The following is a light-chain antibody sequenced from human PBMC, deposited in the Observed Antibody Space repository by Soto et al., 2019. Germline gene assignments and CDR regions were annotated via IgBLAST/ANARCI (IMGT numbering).Light chain of an antibody. V-gene: IGKV1-39*01. J-gene: IGKJ1*01. CDR2: AAS. Sequence: DIRMTQSPSCLSEASGDGVTITFRASQGISTYLNWYQQKPGKAPNLLIYAASSLQSGVPSRFSGSGSGTDFTLTISSLQREDFATYFCQQSYSSSWTFGQGTKVDI. CDR1: QGISTY. CDR3: QQSYSSSWT.